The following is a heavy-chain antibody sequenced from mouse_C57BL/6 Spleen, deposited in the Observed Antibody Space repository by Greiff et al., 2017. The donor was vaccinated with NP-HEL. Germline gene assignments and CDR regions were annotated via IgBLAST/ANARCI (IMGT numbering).Heavy chain of an antibody. CDR3: AWTTVVAGGPWFAY. V-gene: IGHV1-15*01. CDR2: IDPETGGT. D-gene: IGHD1-1*01. J-gene: IGHJ3*01. CDR1: GYTFTDYE. Sequence: QVQLQQSGAELVRPGASVTLSCKASGYTFTDYEMHWVKQTPVHGLEWIGAIDPETGGTAYNQKFKGKAILTADKSSSTAYMELRSLTSEDSAVYYCAWTTVVAGGPWFAYWGQGTLVTVSA.